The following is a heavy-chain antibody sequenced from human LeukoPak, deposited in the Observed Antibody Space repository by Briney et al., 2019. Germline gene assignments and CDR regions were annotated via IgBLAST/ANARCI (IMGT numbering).Heavy chain of an antibody. J-gene: IGHJ5*02. D-gene: IGHD2-15*01. Sequence: ASVKVSCKASGDTFSSYTISWVRQAPGQGLEWMGRIIPILGITNYAQKLQGRVTISADKSRSTAYMELSSLRSADTAVYNCATYSVWWSRGLDTWGQVALGTLSS. CDR3: ATYSVWWSRGLDT. CDR1: GDTFSSYT. CDR2: IIPILGIT. V-gene: IGHV1-69*02.